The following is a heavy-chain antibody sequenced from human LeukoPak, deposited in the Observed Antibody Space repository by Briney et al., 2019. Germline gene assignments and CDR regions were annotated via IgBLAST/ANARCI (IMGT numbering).Heavy chain of an antibody. V-gene: IGHV3-53*04. CDR3: ARVIRDGDYYYYGMDV. CDR1: GFTVSSNY. D-gene: IGHD4-17*01. Sequence: GGSLRLSCAASGFTVSSNYMSWVRQAPGKGLEWVSVIYSGGSTYYADSVKGRFTISRHNSKNTLYLQMNSLRAEDTAVYYCARVIRDGDYYYYGMDVWGQGTTVTVSS. CDR2: IYSGGST. J-gene: IGHJ6*02.